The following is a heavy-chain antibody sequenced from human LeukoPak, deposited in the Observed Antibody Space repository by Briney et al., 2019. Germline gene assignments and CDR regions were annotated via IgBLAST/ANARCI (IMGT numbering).Heavy chain of an antibody. Sequence: GGSLRLSCAASGFAFRNSAMHWVRQAPGKGLQYVSGISSNGGNTYYANAVKGRFTISRDNSKNTVYLQMRSLRVEDMAVYHCARWYNSLDVWGPGTTVAVSS. CDR2: ISSNGGNT. J-gene: IGHJ6*02. V-gene: IGHV3-64*01. CDR1: GFAFRNSA. CDR3: ARWYNSLDV. D-gene: IGHD1-1*01.